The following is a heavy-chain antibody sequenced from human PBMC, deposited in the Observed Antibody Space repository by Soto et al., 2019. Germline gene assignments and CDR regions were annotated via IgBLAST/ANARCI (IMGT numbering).Heavy chain of an antibody. Sequence: PGGSQRLSCAASGFTFSGYAMSWIRQAPGKGLEWVSYISSSGSTIYYADSVKGRFTISRDNAKNSLYLQMNSLRAEDTAVYYCARDLRVGLDDFWSGYSSGWFDPWGQGTLVTVSS. D-gene: IGHD3-3*01. CDR1: GFTFSGYA. CDR2: ISSSGSTI. CDR3: ARDLRVGLDDFWSGYSSGWFDP. V-gene: IGHV3-11*01. J-gene: IGHJ5*02.